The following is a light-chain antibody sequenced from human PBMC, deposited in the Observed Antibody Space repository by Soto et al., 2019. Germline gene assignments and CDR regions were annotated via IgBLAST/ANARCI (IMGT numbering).Light chain of an antibody. Sequence: DIQMTQSPSPLSASVGDRVTITCRASQDIITWLAWYQQKPGKAPNLLIYTASNLQSGVPSRFSGSGSGTEFTLTISSLQPDDFATYYCHHYNTYSTFGQGTKVDIK. CDR2: TAS. CDR1: QDIITW. V-gene: IGKV1D-16*01. J-gene: IGKJ1*01. CDR3: HHYNTYST.